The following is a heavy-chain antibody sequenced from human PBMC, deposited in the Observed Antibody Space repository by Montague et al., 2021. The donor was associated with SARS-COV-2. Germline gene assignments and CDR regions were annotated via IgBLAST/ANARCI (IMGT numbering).Heavy chain of an antibody. CDR2: MSHDGNFE. V-gene: IGHV3-33*01. Sequence: SLRLSWAASGFTFSTYAIHWVRQAPGKGLEWVAIMSHDGNFEQYADSVKGRFTISRDSSKDTLHLQMNSLTAEDTAVYYCAVQPRDSSAWHPFDYWGQGTLVTVSS. CDR3: AVQPRDSSAWHPFDY. D-gene: IGHD6-19*01. CDR1: GFTFSTYA. J-gene: IGHJ4*02.